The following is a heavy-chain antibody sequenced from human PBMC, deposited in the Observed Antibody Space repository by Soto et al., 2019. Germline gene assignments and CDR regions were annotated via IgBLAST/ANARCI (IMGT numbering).Heavy chain of an antibody. CDR2: IYYSGST. D-gene: IGHD3-10*01. V-gene: IGHV4-39*01. CDR1: GGSISSSSYY. J-gene: IGHJ4*02. CDR3: ARWAKGGLVRGVIIMGDY. Sequence: QLQLQESGPGLVKPSETLSLTCTVSGGSISSSSYYWGWIRQPPGKGLEWIGSIYYSGSTYYNPSLKSRVTISVDTSKHQCSLKRSSVTAADTAVYYWARWAKGGLVRGVIIMGDYWGQGTLVTVSS.